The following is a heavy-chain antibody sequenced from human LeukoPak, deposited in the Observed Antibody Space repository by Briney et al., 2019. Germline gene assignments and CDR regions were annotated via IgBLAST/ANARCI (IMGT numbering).Heavy chain of an antibody. CDR3: ARVGRKYYEFWSGYYSDPHYYGMDV. V-gene: IGHV3-30*04. CDR1: GFTFSSYA. CDR2: ISYDGSNK. Sequence: GGSLRLSCAASGFTFSSYAMHWVRQAPGKGLEWVAVISYDGSNKYYADSVKGRFTISRDNSKNTLYLQMNSLRAEDTAVYYCARVGRKYYEFWSGYYSDPHYYGMDVWGQGTTVTVS. D-gene: IGHD3-3*01. J-gene: IGHJ6*02.